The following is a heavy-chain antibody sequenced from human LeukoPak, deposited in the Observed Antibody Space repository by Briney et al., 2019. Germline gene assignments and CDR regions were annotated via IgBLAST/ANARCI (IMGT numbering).Heavy chain of an antibody. D-gene: IGHD3-10*01. V-gene: IGHV3-48*03. Sequence: PGGSLRLSCAASGFTFSSYEMNWVRQAPGKGLEWVSYISSSGSTIYYADSVKGRFTISRDNAKNSLYLQMNSLRAEDTAVYYCARGWFGEFHPDYWGQGTLVTVPS. CDR2: ISSSGSTI. CDR3: ARGWFGEFHPDY. J-gene: IGHJ4*02. CDR1: GFTFSSYE.